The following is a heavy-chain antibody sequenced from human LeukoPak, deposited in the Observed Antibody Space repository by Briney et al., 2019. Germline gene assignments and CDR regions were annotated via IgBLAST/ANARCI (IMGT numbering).Heavy chain of an antibody. CDR3: ARAGGSTVSHSDY. CDR2: ISSSTSYI. D-gene: IGHD4-17*01. Sequence: GGSLRLSCAASGFTFSSYSMNWIRQAPGKGLEWVSSISSSTSYIYYADTVKGRFTISKDNAKNSLYLRMNSLRAEDTAVYYCARAGGSTVSHSDYWGQGTLVTVSS. V-gene: IGHV3-21*01. J-gene: IGHJ4*02. CDR1: GFTFSSYS.